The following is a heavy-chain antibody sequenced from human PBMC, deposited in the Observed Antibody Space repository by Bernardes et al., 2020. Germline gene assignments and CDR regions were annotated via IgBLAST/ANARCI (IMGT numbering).Heavy chain of an antibody. Sequence: GGSLRLSCAASGFTFSSYGMHWVRQAPGKGLEWVAVISYDGSNKYYADSVKGRFTISRDNSKNTLYLQMNSLRAEDTAVYYCAKDLYYYDHGGFDAFDIWGQGTMVTVSS. CDR2: ISYDGSNK. J-gene: IGHJ3*02. D-gene: IGHD3-22*01. V-gene: IGHV3-30*18. CDR3: AKDLYYYDHGGFDAFDI. CDR1: GFTFSSYG.